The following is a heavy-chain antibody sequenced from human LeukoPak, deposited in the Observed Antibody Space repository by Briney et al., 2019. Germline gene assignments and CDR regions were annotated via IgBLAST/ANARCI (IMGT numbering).Heavy chain of an antibody. V-gene: IGHV1-18*01. D-gene: IGHD2/OR15-2a*01. J-gene: IGHJ5*02. CDR3: AINNWFGP. CDR1: GYTFTIYG. Sequence: ASVKVSCKASGYTFTIYGISWVRQAPGQGLEWMGCIIADNGNTNYPQNFQGRVTMTTDTSTSTAYMELRSLRSDDPAVYYWAINNWFGPWGQGTLVVVSS. CDR2: IIADNGNT.